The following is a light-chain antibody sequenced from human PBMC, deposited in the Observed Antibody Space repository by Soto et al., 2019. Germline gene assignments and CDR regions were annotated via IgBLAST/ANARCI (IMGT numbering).Light chain of an antibody. Sequence: QSVLTQPPSASGTAGQVVTISCSGGDSNIGSISVYWYQHLPRMAPKLLIYYNNQRPSGVPDRFSGSRSGTSASLAIVGLRSEDEAVYYCAAWDASLSACVFGNGTKVTVL. J-gene: IGLJ1*01. V-gene: IGLV1-47*02. CDR3: AAWDASLSACV. CDR1: DSNIGSIS. CDR2: YNN.